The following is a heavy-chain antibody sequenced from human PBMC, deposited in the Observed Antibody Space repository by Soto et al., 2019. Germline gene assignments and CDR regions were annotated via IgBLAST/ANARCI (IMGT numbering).Heavy chain of an antibody. CDR3: ASRVGGAIGYGDN. CDR1: GFTFRNYI. Sequence: VWSLRHSCAASGFTFRNYIMAWVRQAPGKGLEWVSIIHDSDVRTYYADSVKGRFTISRDNSENTLYLQMNSLRVDHTAVYYCASRVGGAIGYGDNFGQGTLVTVSS. V-gene: IGHV3-23*01. J-gene: IGHJ4*02. D-gene: IGHD3-16*02. CDR2: IHDSDVRT.